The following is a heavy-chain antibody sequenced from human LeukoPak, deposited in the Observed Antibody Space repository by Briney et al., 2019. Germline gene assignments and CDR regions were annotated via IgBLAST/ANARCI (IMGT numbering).Heavy chain of an antibody. Sequence: SSETLSLTCTVSGGSISSSSYYWGWIRQPPGKGLEWIGSIYYSGSTYYNPSLKSRVTISVDTSKNQFSLKLSSVTAADTAVYYCARERYYDILTGYSPGRNWFDPWGQGTLVTVSS. D-gene: IGHD3-9*01. J-gene: IGHJ5*02. CDR2: IYYSGST. CDR3: ARERYYDILTGYSPGRNWFDP. V-gene: IGHV4-39*07. CDR1: GGSISSSSYY.